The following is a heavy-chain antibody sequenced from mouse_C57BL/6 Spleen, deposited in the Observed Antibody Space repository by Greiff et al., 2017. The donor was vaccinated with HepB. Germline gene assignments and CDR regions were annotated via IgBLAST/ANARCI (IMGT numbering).Heavy chain of an antibody. CDR3: ARGDYYGLYYFDY. J-gene: IGHJ2*01. Sequence: QVQLQQSGPELVKPGASVKISCKASGYSFTSYYIHWVKQRPGQGLEWIGWIYPGSGNTKYNEKFKGKATLTADTSSSTAYMQLSSLTSEDSAVYYCARGDYYGLYYFDYWGQGTTLTVSS. CDR2: IYPGSGNT. V-gene: IGHV1-66*01. CDR1: GYSFTSYY. D-gene: IGHD1-1*01.